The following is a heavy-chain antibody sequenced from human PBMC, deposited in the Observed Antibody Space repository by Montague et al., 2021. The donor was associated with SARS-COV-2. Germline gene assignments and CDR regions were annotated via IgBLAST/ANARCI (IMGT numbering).Heavy chain of an antibody. CDR2: ISTSAYTT. CDR3: TRDYRSIVGDGLDI. CDR1: GFTFSNYD. D-gene: IGHD3-16*02. V-gene: IGHV3-48*03. J-gene: IGHJ3*02. Sequence: SLRLSCAASGFTFSNYDMNWVRQAPGKGPEWISCISTSAYTTSYAGSVKGRFTISRDNGKNSLYLQMNSLRVEDTAVYYCTRDYRSIVGDGLDIWGQGTKVTGSS.